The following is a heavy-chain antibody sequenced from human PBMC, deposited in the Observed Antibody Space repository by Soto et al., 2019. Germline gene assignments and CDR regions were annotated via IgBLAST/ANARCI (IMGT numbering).Heavy chain of an antibody. CDR1: GFTFSSYA. Sequence: GGSLRLSCAASGFTFSSYAMSWVRQAPGKGLEWVSAISGSGGSTYYADSVKGRFTISRDNSKNTLYLQMNSLRAEDTAVYYCAKFVLGGSGFLDYGIDVWGERTTVTVSS. D-gene: IGHD3-10*01. J-gene: IGHJ6*02. V-gene: IGHV3-23*01. CDR2: ISGSGGST. CDR3: AKFVLGGSGFLDYGIDV.